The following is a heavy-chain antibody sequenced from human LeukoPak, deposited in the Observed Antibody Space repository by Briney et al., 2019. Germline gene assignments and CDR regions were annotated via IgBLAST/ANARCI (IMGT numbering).Heavy chain of an antibody. CDR1: GFTFRAYG. Sequence: GGSLRLSCAASGFTFRAYGMSWVRQAPGKGLEWVSAISGSGFNTYYADSVKGRFTISRDNSKNTLYLQMNSLRAEDTAVYYCATGSPAPGAFDIWGQGTMVTVSS. D-gene: IGHD3-10*01. V-gene: IGHV3-23*01. CDR3: ATGSPAPGAFDI. J-gene: IGHJ3*02. CDR2: ISGSGFNT.